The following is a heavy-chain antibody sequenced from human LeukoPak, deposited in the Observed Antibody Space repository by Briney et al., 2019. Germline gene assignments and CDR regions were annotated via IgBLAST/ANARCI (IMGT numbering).Heavy chain of an antibody. CDR2: INAGNGHT. CDR1: GYIFTDYA. D-gene: IGHD2-21*02. V-gene: IGHV1-3*01. Sequence: GASVNVSCRASGYIFTDYAILWVRQAPGQRLEWLGWINAGNGHTKYSQNFQGRVTLTRDTSATTASMEMNSLRSEDTALYYCARGRWSATTASYYFDFWGLGTLVTVSS. J-gene: IGHJ4*02. CDR3: ARGRWSATTASYYFDF.